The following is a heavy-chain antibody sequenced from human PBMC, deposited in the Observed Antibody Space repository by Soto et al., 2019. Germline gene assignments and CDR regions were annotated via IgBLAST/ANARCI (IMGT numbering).Heavy chain of an antibody. D-gene: IGHD6-19*01. J-gene: IGHJ2*01. CDR2: IYYSGST. Sequence: SETLSLTCTVSGGSISSYYWSWIRQPPGKGLEWIGYIYYSGSTNYNPSLKSRVTISVDTSKNQFSLKLSSVTAADTAVYYCARRPYRSGWYDWYFDLWGRGTLVTVSS. V-gene: IGHV4-59*08. CDR3: ARRPYRSGWYDWYFDL. CDR1: GGSISSYY.